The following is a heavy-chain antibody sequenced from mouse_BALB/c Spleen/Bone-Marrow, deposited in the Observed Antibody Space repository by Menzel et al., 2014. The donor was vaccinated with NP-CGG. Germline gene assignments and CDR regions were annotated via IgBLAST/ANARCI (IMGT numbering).Heavy chain of an antibody. Sequence: EVQLQQSGPELVKPGASVKISCKASGYTLTDYNMHWVKQNHGKSLEWIGYIYPYNGNTGYNQKFKSKATLTVDNSSSTAYLEPRSLTSEDSAVYYCARGVYYDYDVWFANWGQGTLVTVSA. D-gene: IGHD2-4*01. CDR3: ARGVYYDYDVWFAN. V-gene: IGHV1S29*02. CDR1: GYTLTDYN. CDR2: IYPYNGNT. J-gene: IGHJ3*01.